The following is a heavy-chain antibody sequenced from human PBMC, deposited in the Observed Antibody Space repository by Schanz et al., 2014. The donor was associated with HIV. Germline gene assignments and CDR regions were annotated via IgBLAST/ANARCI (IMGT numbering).Heavy chain of an antibody. CDR1: GGTLRTYV. D-gene: IGHD3-3*02. CDR2: IIPIFGTS. J-gene: IGHJ6*02. CDR3: ARAAFSSEYYYGMDV. Sequence: QLLLVQSGTEVKKPGSSVTVSCAASGGTLRTYVVNWVRQAPGQGLEWMGGIIPIFGTSNYAQKFQGRVTITADESTSTAYMELSSLRSADTAVYFCARAAFSSEYYYGMDVWGQGTTVTVSS. V-gene: IGHV1-69*01.